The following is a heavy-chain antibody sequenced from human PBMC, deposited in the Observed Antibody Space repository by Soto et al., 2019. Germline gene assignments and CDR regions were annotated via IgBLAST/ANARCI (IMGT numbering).Heavy chain of an antibody. CDR2: ISSLDHYN. J-gene: IGHJ5*01. CDR3: GRRGSRGWFDS. CDR1: GFNFDDYY. Sequence: GGSLRLSCAASGFNFDDYYMSWIRQAPGKGLEYIAYISSLDHYNNYADSVKGRFTISIDKAKNSLELQMSSLRSDDTAVYYCGRRGSRGWFDSWGRGTLVTVSS. V-gene: IGHV3-11*06. D-gene: IGHD5-12*01.